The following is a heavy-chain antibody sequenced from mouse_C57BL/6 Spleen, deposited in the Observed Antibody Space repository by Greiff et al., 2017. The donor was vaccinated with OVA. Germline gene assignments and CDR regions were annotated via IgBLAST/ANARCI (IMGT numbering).Heavy chain of an antibody. Sequence: QVQLQQPGAELVRPGSSVKLSCKASGYTFTSYWMHWVKQRPIQGLEWIGNIDPSDSETHYNQKFKDKATLTVDKSSSTAYMQLSSLTSEDSAVYYCAMVDGYYYFDYWGQGTTLTVSS. CDR2: IDPSDSET. V-gene: IGHV1-52*01. J-gene: IGHJ2*01. CDR3: AMVDGYYYFDY. D-gene: IGHD2-3*01. CDR1: GYTFTSYW.